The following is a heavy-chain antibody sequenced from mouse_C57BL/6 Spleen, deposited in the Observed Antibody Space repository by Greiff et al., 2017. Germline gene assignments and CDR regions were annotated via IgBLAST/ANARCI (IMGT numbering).Heavy chain of an antibody. CDR2: ISDGGSYT. D-gene: IGHD2-3*01. Sequence: EVQGVESGGGLVKPGGSLKLSCAASGFTFSSYAMSWVRQTPEKRLEWVATISDGGSYTYYPDNVKGRFTIAKDNAKNNLYLQMSHLKSEDTAMYYCSRGGYDPHWYFDVWGTGTTVTVSS. CDR3: SRGGYDPHWYFDV. J-gene: IGHJ1*03. CDR1: GFTFSSYA. V-gene: IGHV5-4*01.